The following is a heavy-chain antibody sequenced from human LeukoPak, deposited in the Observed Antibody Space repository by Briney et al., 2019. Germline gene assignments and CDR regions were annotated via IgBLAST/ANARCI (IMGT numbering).Heavy chain of an antibody. D-gene: IGHD3-10*01. V-gene: IGHV4-4*07. Sequence: SETLSLTCTVSGGSISSYYWSWIRQPAGTALEWIGRIYTSGTITYNPSLKSRVTMSVDTSMNQFSLKLSSVTAADTAVYYCARDSGTTGEVKFDPWGQGTLVTVSS. CDR3: ARDSGTTGEVKFDP. J-gene: IGHJ5*02. CDR2: IYTSGTI. CDR1: GGSISSYY.